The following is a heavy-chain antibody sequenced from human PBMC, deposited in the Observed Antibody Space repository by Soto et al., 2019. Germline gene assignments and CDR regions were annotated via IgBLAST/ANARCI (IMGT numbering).Heavy chain of an antibody. J-gene: IGHJ4*02. D-gene: IGHD6-19*01. CDR3: ARDPPRPRLFSSGCPCDY. V-gene: IGHV1-3*01. Sequence: ASVKVSCKASGYTFTSYAMHWVRQAPGQRLEWMGWINAGNGNTKYSQKFQGRVTITRDTSASTAYMELSSLRSEDTAVYYCARDPPRPRLFSSGCPCDYWGQGTLVTVSS. CDR1: GYTFTSYA. CDR2: INAGNGNT.